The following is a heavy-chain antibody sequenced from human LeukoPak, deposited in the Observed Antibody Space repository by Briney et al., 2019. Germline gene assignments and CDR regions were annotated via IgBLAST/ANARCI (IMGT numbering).Heavy chain of an antibody. CDR1: EFSFETYW. J-gene: IGHJ6*03. CDR2: IKEDGSEK. V-gene: IGHV3-7*01. D-gene: IGHD5-24*01. CDR3: ARGETMDV. Sequence: GGSLRLSCVALEFSFETYWMSWVRQAPGKGPEWVANIKEDGSEKHYVGSVRGRFTISRDNADNSLHLQMNSLRPEDMAVYYCARGETMDVWGKGTTVTVS.